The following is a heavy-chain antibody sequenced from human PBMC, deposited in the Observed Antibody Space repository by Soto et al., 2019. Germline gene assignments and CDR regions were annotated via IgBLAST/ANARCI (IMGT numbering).Heavy chain of an antibody. D-gene: IGHD2-2*01. CDR1: GYTFTTYG. V-gene: IGHV1-18*04. CDR3: VRDSFGHAVFDY. CDR2: ISASNGNT. J-gene: IGHJ4*02. Sequence: ASVKVSCKASGYTFTTYGISWLRQAPGQGLEWMGWISASNGNTNYAQNLQGRVTMTRDTSTTTATMELRSLTPDDTAVYYCVRDSFGHAVFDYWSQGTLVTVSS.